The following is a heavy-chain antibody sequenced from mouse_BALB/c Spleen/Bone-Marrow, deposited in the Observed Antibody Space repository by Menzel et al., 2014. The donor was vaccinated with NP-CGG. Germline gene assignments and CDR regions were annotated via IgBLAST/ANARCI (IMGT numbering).Heavy chain of an antibody. J-gene: IGHJ3*01. D-gene: IGHD2-1*01. CDR3: ANGNSFAY. CDR1: GYTFTTFW. V-gene: IGHV1-7*01. CDR2: INPTTSYT. Sequence: VMLVESGAELAKPGASVKMSCKASGYTFTTFWMHWVKQRPGQGLEWIGYINPTTSYTEYSQKFKDKATLTADKSPSTAYMQLSSLTSEDSAVYYCANGNSFAYWGQGTLVTVSA.